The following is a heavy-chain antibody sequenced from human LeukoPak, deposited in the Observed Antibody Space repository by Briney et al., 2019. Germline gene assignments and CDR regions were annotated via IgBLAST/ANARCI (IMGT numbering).Heavy chain of an antibody. D-gene: IGHD3-22*01. CDR1: GFTFSSVV. V-gene: IGHV3-33*06. J-gene: IGHJ4*02. CDR3: AKTNGYYDY. CDR2: TWSDGSNK. Sequence: GGSLRLSCAASGFTFSSVVIHWVRQAPGKGLEWAANTWSDGSNKRFSDSVKGRFTISRDNSKSTLYLQMNSLRAEDTAVYHCAKTNGYYDYWGQGTLVTVSS.